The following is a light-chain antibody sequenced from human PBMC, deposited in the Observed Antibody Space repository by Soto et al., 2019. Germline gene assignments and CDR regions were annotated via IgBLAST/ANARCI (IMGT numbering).Light chain of an antibody. V-gene: IGKV1-5*01. CDR3: QHYDGSPRT. CDR1: QSISSW. Sequence: DIQMTQSPSTLSASVGDRVTITCRASQSISSWLAWYQQKPGKAPKLLIYDASSLESGVPSRFSGSGSGTEFTLTISGLEPEDSAVYYCQHYDGSPRTFGQGTKLEI. CDR2: DAS. J-gene: IGKJ2*01.